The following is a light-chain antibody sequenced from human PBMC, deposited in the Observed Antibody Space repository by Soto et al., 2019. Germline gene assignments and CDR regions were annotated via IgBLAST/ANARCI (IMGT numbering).Light chain of an antibody. CDR3: QSYDSSLSGSYV. CDR1: SSNIGAGYD. J-gene: IGLJ1*01. CDR2: GNS. V-gene: IGLV1-40*01. Sequence: QSVLTQPPSVSGAPGQRVTFSCTGSSSNIGAGYDVHWYQQLPGTAPKLLIYGNSNRPSGVPDRFSGSKSGTSASLAITGLQAEDEADYYCQSYDSSLSGSYVFGTGT.